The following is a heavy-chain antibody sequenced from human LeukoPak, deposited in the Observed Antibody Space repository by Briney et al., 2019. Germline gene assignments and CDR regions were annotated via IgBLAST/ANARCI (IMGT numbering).Heavy chain of an antibody. CDR3: ARAHGDYAEVDY. V-gene: IGHV1-69*04. CDR1: GGTFSSYA. D-gene: IGHD4-17*01. Sequence: VKVSCKASGGTFSSYAISWVRQAPGQGLEWMGRIIPILGIANYAQKFQGRVTITADKSTSTAYMELSSLRSEDTAVYYCARAHGDYAEVDYWGQGTLVTVSS. CDR2: IIPILGIA. J-gene: IGHJ4*02.